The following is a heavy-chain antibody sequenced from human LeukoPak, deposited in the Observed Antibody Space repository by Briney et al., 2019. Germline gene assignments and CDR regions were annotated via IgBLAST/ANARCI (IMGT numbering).Heavy chain of an antibody. J-gene: IGHJ4*02. CDR3: AKAPLPHCSSGVCYNDY. CDR2: INSDGSST. D-gene: IGHD2-8*01. CDR1: GFTFSSYW. Sequence: PGGSLRLSCAASGFTFSSYWMHWVRQAPGKGLVWVSRINSDGSSTSYADSVKGRFTISRDNSKNTLFLQMNSLRAEDTAVYYCAKAPLPHCSSGVCYNDYWGQGTLVTVSS. V-gene: IGHV3-74*01.